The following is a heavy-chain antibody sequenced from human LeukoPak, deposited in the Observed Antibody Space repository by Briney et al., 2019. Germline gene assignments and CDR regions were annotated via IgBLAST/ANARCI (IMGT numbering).Heavy chain of an antibody. CDR3: ARGRARDSSGYPNY. Sequence: SETLSLTCTVSGGSISSSSYYWGWIRQPPGKGLEWIGSIYYSENTYYNPSLKSRVTISADTSKNQLSLKLSSVTAADTAVYYCARGRARDSSGYPNYWGQGTLVTVSS. D-gene: IGHD3-22*01. V-gene: IGHV4-39*01. J-gene: IGHJ4*02. CDR2: IYYSENT. CDR1: GGSISSSSYY.